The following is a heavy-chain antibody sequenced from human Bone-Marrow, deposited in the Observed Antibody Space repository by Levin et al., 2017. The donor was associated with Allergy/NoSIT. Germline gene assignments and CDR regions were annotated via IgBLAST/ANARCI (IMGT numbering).Heavy chain of an antibody. V-gene: IGHV3-21*01. CDR2: ISAGGNYI. CDR1: GILFSSYD. D-gene: IGHD3-22*01. J-gene: IGHJ6*02. CDR3: ASWAMYHYDRSAFDYFYYAMDV. Sequence: PGGSLRLSCAASGILFSSYDMNWVRQAPGKGLEWVSSISAGGNYIYYADSVKGRFPISRDNAKNSLFLQMNSLRAEDTAVYYCASWAMYHYDRSAFDYFYYAMDVWGQGTTVTVSS.